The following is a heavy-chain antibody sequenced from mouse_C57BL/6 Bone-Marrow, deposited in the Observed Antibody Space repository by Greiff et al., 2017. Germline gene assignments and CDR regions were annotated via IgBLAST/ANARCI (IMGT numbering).Heavy chain of an antibody. CDR3: AREGTTVVSYYFDY. CDR2: ISSGSSTI. D-gene: IGHD1-1*01. J-gene: IGHJ2*01. Sequence: EVMLVESGGGLVKPGGSLKLSCAASGFTFSDYGMHWVRQAPEKGLEWVAYISSGSSTIYYADTVKGRFTFTRDNANNTLFLQMTSLRSEDAAMYYCAREGTTVVSYYFDYWGQGTTLTVSS. V-gene: IGHV5-17*01. CDR1: GFTFSDYG.